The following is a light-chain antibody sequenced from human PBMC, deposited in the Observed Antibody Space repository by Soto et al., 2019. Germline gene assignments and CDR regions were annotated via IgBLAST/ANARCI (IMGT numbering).Light chain of an antibody. CDR1: QSISSW. J-gene: IGKJ1*01. CDR3: QQYKSYWT. V-gene: IGKV1-5*03. CDR2: KAS. Sequence: DIQMTQSPSTLSASVGYRVTITCRASQSISSWLAWYQQKPGKAPKLLTYKASSLESGVPSRFSGSGSGTEFTLTISSLQPDDFATYYCQQYKSYWTFGQGTKVDIK.